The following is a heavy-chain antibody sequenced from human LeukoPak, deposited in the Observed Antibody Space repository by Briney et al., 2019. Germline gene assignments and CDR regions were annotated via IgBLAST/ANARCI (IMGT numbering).Heavy chain of an antibody. V-gene: IGHV4-59*01. CDR3: ARANHYSDSGGYYYALDY. J-gene: IGHJ4*02. CDR2: IYYSGTT. Sequence: SETLSLTCTVSGXSISSYYGNWIRQPPGRGLEWVGYIYYSGTTNYDPSLKSRVTISVDTSKNEFSLELTSVTAADTAVYYCARANHYSDSGGYYYALDYWGQGTLVTVSS. D-gene: IGHD3-22*01. CDR1: GXSISSYY.